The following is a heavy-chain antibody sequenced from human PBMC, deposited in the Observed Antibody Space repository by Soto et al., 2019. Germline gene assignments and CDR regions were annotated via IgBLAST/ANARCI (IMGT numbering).Heavy chain of an antibody. D-gene: IGHD3-22*01. CDR1: GFPFGAYV. J-gene: IGHJ4*02. CDR2: ISGSGDTA. Sequence: GGSLRLSCAASGFPFGAYVMTWVRRAPGRGLEWISAISGSGDTAYYAESVKGRFTISRYNSRNTLYLKMNNLTVEDTAVYSCAKARFDSRGTFFRVGFYDVWGRGTLVTDSS. CDR3: AKARFDSRGTFFRVGFYDV. V-gene: IGHV3-23*01.